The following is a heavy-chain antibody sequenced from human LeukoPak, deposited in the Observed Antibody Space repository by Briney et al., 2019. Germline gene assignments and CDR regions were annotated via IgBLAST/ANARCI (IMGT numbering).Heavy chain of an antibody. Sequence: SETLSLTCAVYGGSFSGYYWSWIRQPPGKGLEWIGEINHSGRTNYNPSLTSRVTISVDTSKYKFSLKLSYVPAANTARYYGARGPTIFGVVIRYYYMDVWGKGATVTVSS. V-gene: IGHV4-34*01. CDR1: GGSFSGYY. CDR2: INHSGRT. D-gene: IGHD3-3*01. J-gene: IGHJ6*03. CDR3: ARGPTIFGVVIRYYYMDV.